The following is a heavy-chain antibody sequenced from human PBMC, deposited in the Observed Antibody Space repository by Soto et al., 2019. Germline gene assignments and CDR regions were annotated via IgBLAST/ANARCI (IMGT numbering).Heavy chain of an antibody. CDR2: ISYDGTEK. CDR3: ARKPETGTTVPFDY. D-gene: IGHD1-1*01. J-gene: IGHJ4*02. Sequence: GGSLRLSCAASGFTFSSYGMHWVRQAPGKGLEWVAVISYDGTEKYHADSVKGRFTISRDNSKNTLYLQVNSLRAEDTAVYYCARKPETGTTVPFDYWGQGTLVTVSS. V-gene: IGHV3-30*03. CDR1: GFTFSSYG.